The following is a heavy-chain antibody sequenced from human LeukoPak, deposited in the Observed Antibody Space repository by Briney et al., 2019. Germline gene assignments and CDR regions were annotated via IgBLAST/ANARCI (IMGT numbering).Heavy chain of an antibody. Sequence: AETLSLTCAASGGSISRFYWSWIRQSPEKGLEWIGYIYYNGDTKYNPSLESRVTITVDTSNKQFSLKLTSVTAADNAMFYCSGRARTTEFDYWGQGTQVTV. J-gene: IGHJ4*02. CDR3: SGRARTTEFDY. V-gene: IGHV4-59*01. CDR2: IYYNGDT. D-gene: IGHD2/OR15-2a*01. CDR1: GGSISRFY.